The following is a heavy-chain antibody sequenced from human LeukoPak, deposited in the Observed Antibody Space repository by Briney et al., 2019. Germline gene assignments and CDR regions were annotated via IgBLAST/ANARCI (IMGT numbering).Heavy chain of an antibody. Sequence: RAGGCLRLSCAASGFNFDDYGMSWVRQAPGKGLEWVSGINWNGGGTGYADSVKGRFTISRENAKNSLYLQMNSLKAEDTALYYCARGPLQTIPTSKIVVYYYPFDYWGQGTLVTVSS. CDR2: INWNGGGT. V-gene: IGHV3-20*04. CDR3: ARGPLQTIPTSKIVVYYYPFDY. D-gene: IGHD3-22*01. CDR1: GFNFDDYG. J-gene: IGHJ4*02.